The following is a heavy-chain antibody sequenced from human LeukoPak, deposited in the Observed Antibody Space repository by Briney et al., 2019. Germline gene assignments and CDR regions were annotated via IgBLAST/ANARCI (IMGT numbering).Heavy chain of an antibody. CDR3: ARELRGVGATYYYYYYMDV. CDR2: IYYSGST. V-gene: IGHV4-39*07. J-gene: IGHJ6*03. CDR1: GGSISSSSYY. D-gene: IGHD1-26*01. Sequence: SETLSLTCTVSGGSISSSSYYWGWIRQPPGKGLEWIGSIYYSGSTYYNPSLKSRVTISVDTSKNQFSLKLSSVTAADTAVYYCARELRGVGATYYYYYYMDVWGKGTTVTVSS.